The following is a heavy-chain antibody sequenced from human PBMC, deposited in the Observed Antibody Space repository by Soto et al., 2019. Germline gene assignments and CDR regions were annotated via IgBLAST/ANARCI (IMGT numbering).Heavy chain of an antibody. Sequence: VYPGGSLRLSCAVSGFTFRSYGMHWVRQAPGKGLEWVAVISFDGSNEYYADSVKGRFTISRDNSKNTLYLQMNSVRTEDTAVYYCAKDQGDSSGYSNWFDPWGQGTLVTVSS. CDR2: ISFDGSNE. CDR1: GFTFRSYG. CDR3: AKDQGDSSGYSNWFDP. J-gene: IGHJ5*02. D-gene: IGHD3-22*01. V-gene: IGHV3-30*18.